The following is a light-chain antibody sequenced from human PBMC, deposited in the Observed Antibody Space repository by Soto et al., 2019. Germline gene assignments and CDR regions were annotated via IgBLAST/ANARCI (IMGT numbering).Light chain of an antibody. CDR2: GAS. CDR1: QSVSNDF. CDR3: QQYGSSPPRT. V-gene: IGKV3-20*01. Sequence: EIVLTQSPGIGSLSPLEIATLSFMASQSVSNDFLAWYQQKPGQAPRLLIYGASTRATDVPDRFSGSGSGADFTLTISRLEPEDFAVYYCQQYGSSPPRTFGQGTKVDIK. J-gene: IGKJ1*01.